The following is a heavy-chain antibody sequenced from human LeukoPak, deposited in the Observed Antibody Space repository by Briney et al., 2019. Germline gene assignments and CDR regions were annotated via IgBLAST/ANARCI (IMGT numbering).Heavy chain of an antibody. CDR3: ARADGIAAAGSEYMDV. D-gene: IGHD6-13*01. Sequence: PGGSLRLSCAASGFTFSRNSMNWVRQAPGKGLEWVSSISSSSIYIYYADSVKGRFTISRDNAKNSLYLQMNSLRAEDTAVYYCARADGIAAAGSEYMDVWGKGTTVTVSS. CDR2: ISSSSIYI. V-gene: IGHV3-21*01. CDR1: GFTFSRNS. J-gene: IGHJ6*03.